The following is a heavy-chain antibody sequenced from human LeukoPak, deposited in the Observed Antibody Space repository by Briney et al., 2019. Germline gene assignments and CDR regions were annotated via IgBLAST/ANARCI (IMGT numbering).Heavy chain of an antibody. CDR1: GYTFSSYY. D-gene: IGHD3-10*01. CDR3: ARRNYYGSGSPGFDY. J-gene: IGHJ4*02. V-gene: IGHV1-46*01. Sequence: ASVKVSCKASGYTFSSYYMHWVRQAPGQGLEWMGIINPSGGSTNYAQKFQGRVIMTRDTSTSTVYMELSSLRSEDTAVYYCARRNYYGSGSPGFDYWGQGTLVTASS. CDR2: INPSGGST.